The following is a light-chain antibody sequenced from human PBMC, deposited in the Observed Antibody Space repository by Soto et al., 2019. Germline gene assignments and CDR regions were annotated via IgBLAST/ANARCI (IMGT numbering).Light chain of an antibody. J-gene: IGKJ1*01. V-gene: IGKV3-20*01. CDR2: GIS. CDR1: HTISSSY. Sequence: EIGMTQSPATLSVSPGERATLSCRASHTISSSYLAWYQQKPGQAPRLLMYGISRRATGIPDRFSGSGSGTDFTLTITRLEPEDFAVYYCQQYVTSSPRTFGQGTKVDIK. CDR3: QQYVTSSPRT.